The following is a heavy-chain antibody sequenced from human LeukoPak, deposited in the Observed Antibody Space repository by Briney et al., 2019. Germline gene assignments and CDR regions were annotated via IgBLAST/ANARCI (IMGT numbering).Heavy chain of an antibody. CDR1: GFTFSIYS. D-gene: IGHD3-3*01. Sequence: GGSLRLSCAASGFTFSIYSMNWVRQAPGKGLEWVSSISSSSSYIYYADSVKGRFTISRDNAKNSLYLQMNSLRAEDTAVYYCARDHYDFWSGYYWFDYWGQGTLVTVSS. V-gene: IGHV3-21*01. CDR3: ARDHYDFWSGYYWFDY. J-gene: IGHJ4*02. CDR2: ISSSSSYI.